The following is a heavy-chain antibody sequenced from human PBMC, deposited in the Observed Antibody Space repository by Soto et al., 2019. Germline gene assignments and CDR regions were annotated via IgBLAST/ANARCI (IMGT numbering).Heavy chain of an antibody. Sequence: QVQLQESGPGLVKPSQTLSLTCTVSGGSISSGGYYWIWIRQHPGKGLEWIGYIYYSGSTYYNPSLKSRVTISVDTSKNQFSLKLSSVTAADTAVYYCARDRPYYYYGMDVWGQGTTVTVSS. V-gene: IGHV4-31*03. CDR3: ARDRPYYYYGMDV. J-gene: IGHJ6*02. CDR1: GGSISSGGYY. CDR2: IYYSGST.